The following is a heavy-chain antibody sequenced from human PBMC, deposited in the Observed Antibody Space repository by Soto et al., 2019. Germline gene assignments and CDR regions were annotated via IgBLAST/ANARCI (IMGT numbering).Heavy chain of an antibody. D-gene: IGHD2-2*02. CDR1: GYSFTSYW. CDR2: IYPGDSDT. CDR3: ARRGLIVPAAIDAFDI. J-gene: IGHJ3*02. V-gene: IGHV5-51*01. Sequence: PGESLKISCKGSGYSFTSYWIGWVRQLPGKGLEWMGIIYPGDSDTRYSPSFQGQVTISADKSISTAYLQWSSLKASDTAMYYCARRGLIVPAAIDAFDIWGQGTMVT.